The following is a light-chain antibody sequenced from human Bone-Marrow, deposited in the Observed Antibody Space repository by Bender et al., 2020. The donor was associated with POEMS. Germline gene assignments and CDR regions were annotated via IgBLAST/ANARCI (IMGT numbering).Light chain of an antibody. V-gene: IGLV2-14*03. CDR3: SSYTSSNTWV. CDR2: DVT. CDR1: TSDIGGSNY. Sequence: QSALTQPASVSGSPGQSITISCTGTTSDIGGSNYVSWYQQHPGKAPKVMIYDVTNRPSGVSNRFSGSKSGNTAYLTISGLQAEDEADYYCSSYTSSNTWVFGGGSRLTVL. J-gene: IGLJ3*02.